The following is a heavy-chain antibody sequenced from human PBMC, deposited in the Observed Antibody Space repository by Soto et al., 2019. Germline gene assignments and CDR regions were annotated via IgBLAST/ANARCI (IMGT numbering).Heavy chain of an antibody. Sequence: GASVKVSCKASGGSFSNYAISWVRQAPGKGLEWISSISGSGFKKYYADSVKGRFTISRDNSKSTVYLELNNLSAEDTAVYHCAKNQGVELVPLATVNWFDPWGQGSVVTVSS. D-gene: IGHD1-26*01. J-gene: IGHJ5*02. CDR3: AKNQGVELVPLATVNWFDP. CDR2: ISGSGFKK. CDR1: GGSFSNYA. V-gene: IGHV3-23*01.